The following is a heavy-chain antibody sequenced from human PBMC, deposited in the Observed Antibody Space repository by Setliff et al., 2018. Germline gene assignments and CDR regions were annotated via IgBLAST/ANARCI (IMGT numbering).Heavy chain of an antibody. CDR3: ARTGTRDDYFDY. V-gene: IGHV1-69*10. J-gene: IGHJ4*02. CDR1: GGTFSSYA. Sequence: SVKVSCKASGGTFSSYAISWVRQAPGQGLEWMGGIIPILGIANYAQKFQGRVTIPADESTSTAYMELSSPRSEDTAVYYCARTGTRDDYFDYWGQGTLVTVSS. D-gene: IGHD1-1*01. CDR2: IIPILGIA.